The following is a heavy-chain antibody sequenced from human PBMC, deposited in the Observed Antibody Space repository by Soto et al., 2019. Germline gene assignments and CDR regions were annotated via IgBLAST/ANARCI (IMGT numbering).Heavy chain of an antibody. D-gene: IGHD2-2*01. CDR2: IKSKTDGGTT. CDR3: TTYIVVVPPRMDV. J-gene: IGHJ6*02. V-gene: IGHV3-15*01. Sequence: GESLKISCAASGFTFSNAWMSWVRQAPGKGLEWVGRIKSKTDGGTTDYAAPVKGRFTISRDDSKNTLYLQMNSLKTEDTAVYYCTTYIVVVPPRMDVWGQGTTVTVSS. CDR1: GFTFSNAW.